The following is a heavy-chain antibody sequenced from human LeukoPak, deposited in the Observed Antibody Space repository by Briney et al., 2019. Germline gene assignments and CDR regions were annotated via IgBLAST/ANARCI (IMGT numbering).Heavy chain of an antibody. CDR2: ISYDGSNK. V-gene: IGHV3-30-3*01. CDR1: GFTFSSCA. J-gene: IGHJ4*02. D-gene: IGHD6-13*01. Sequence: GGSLRLSCAASGFTFSSCAMHWVRQAPGKGLEWVAVISYDGSNKYYADSVKGRFTISRDNSKNTLYLQMSSLRAEDTAVYYCARAPRTAANFNYWGQGTLVTVSS. CDR3: ARAPRTAANFNY.